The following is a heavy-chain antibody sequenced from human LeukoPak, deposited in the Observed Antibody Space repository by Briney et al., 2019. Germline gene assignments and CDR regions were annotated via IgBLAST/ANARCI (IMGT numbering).Heavy chain of an antibody. J-gene: IGHJ6*02. Sequence: GGSLRLSCAASGCTFSSYEMNWVRQAPGKGLEWVSYISSSGSTIYYADSVKGRFTISRDNAKNSLYLQMNSLRAEDTAVYYCARETPGDLYYYYYYGMDVWGQGTTVTVSS. D-gene: IGHD4-17*01. CDR1: GCTFSSYE. CDR2: ISSSGSTI. V-gene: IGHV3-48*03. CDR3: ARETPGDLYYYYYYGMDV.